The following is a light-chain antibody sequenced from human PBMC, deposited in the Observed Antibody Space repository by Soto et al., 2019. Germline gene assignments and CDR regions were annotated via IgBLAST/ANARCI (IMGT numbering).Light chain of an antibody. Sequence: SYELTQPPSVSVSPGQTAKITCSGDALPKEYAYWYRQKPGQAPVLLIYKDTERPSGIPERFSGSSSGTTVTLTISGVQAEDEGDYYCQSSDSTDIYWVFGGVTKLTVL. CDR1: ALPKEY. V-gene: IGLV3-25*02. CDR3: QSSDSTDIYWV. CDR2: KDT. J-gene: IGLJ3*02.